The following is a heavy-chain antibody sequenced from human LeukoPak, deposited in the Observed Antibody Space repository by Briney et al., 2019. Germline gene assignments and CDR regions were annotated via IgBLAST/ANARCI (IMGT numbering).Heavy chain of an antibody. V-gene: IGHV3-7*01. Sequence: GGSLRLSCAASGFTFSSYWMSWVRQAPGKGLEWVANIKQDGSEKYYVDSVKGRFTISRDNAKNSLYLQMNSLRAEDTAVYYCARVGISKGSSWSLDFDYWGQGTLVTVSS. CDR3: ARVGISKGSSWSLDFDY. CDR1: GFTFSSYW. J-gene: IGHJ4*02. D-gene: IGHD6-13*01. CDR2: IKQDGSEK.